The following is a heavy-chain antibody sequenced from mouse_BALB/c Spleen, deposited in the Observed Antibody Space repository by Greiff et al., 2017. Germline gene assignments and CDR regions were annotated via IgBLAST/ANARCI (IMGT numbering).Heavy chain of an antibody. V-gene: IGHV2-9-2*01. J-gene: IGHJ4*01. D-gene: IGHD6-1*01. CDR3: VRGGRYYAMDY. CDR1: GFSLTSYD. CDR2: IWTGGGT. Sequence: QVQLQQSGPGLVAPSQSLSITCTVSGFSLTSYDISWIRQPPGKGLEWLGVIWTGGGTNYNSAFMSRLSISKDNSKSQVFLKMNSLQTDDTAIYYCVRGGRYYAMDYWGQGTSVTVSS.